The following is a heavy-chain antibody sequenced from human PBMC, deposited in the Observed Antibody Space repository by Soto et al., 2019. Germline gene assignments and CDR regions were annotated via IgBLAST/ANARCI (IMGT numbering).Heavy chain of an antibody. J-gene: IGHJ4*02. Sequence: GASVKVSGKASGYTFTNYGISWVRQAPGQGLEWMGWISANNGNTNLAQRLQGRATMTTDTPRSTAFMELRSLRSDDTAVYYCARDSLMWDCSSGTCYWGEFDYWGQGTLVTVSS. CDR2: ISANNGNT. CDR1: GYTFTNYG. CDR3: ARDSLMWDCSSGTCYWGEFDY. D-gene: IGHD2-15*01. V-gene: IGHV1-18*04.